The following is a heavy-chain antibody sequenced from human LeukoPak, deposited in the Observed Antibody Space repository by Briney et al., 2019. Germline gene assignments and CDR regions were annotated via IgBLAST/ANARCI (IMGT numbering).Heavy chain of an antibody. CDR2: INTNTGNP. CDR3: ARTQTVNYDFWSGYYLDAFDI. D-gene: IGHD3-3*01. V-gene: IGHV7-4-1*02. J-gene: IGHJ3*02. Sequence: ASVKVSCKASGYTFTSYAMNWVRQAPGQGLEWMGWINTNTGNPTYAQGFTGRFVFSLDTSVSTAYLQISSLKAEDTAVYYCARTQTVNYDFWSGYYLDAFDIWGQGTMVTISS. CDR1: GYTFTSYA.